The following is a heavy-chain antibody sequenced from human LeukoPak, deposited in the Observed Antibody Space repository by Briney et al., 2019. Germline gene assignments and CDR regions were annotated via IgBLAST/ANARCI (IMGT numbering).Heavy chain of an antibody. V-gene: IGHV4-4*07. CDR1: GGSMSNYQ. Sequence: KASETLSLTCTVSGGSMSNYQWTWIRQPAGRGLEWIGRIYTTGKADYNPSLKSRLTMSIDTSKRQFSLNLRPVTAADTAIYYCARHGYTASHYFLDFWSQGTLVTVSS. J-gene: IGHJ4*02. CDR3: ARHGYTASHYFLDF. D-gene: IGHD3-16*01. CDR2: IYTTGKA.